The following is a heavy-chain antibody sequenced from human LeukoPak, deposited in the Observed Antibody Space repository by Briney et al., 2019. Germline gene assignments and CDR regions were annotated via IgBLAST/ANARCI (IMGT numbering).Heavy chain of an antibody. CDR3: ARDLYSSTSLRNYYYYMDV. J-gene: IGHJ6*03. CDR2: INPSGGST. V-gene: IGHV1-46*01. CDR1: GYTFTSYY. D-gene: IGHD2-2*01. Sequence: ASVKVSCEASGYTFTSYYMHWVRQAPGQGLEWMGIINPSGGSTSYAQKFQGRVTMTRDMSTSTVYMELSSLRSEDTAVYYCARDLYSSTSLRNYYYYMDVWGKGTTVTVSS.